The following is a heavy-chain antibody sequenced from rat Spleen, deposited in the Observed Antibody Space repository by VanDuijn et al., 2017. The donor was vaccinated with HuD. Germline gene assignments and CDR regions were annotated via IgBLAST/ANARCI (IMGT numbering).Heavy chain of an antibody. V-gene: IGHV3-1*01. CDR1: GYSIATNY. Sequence: EVQLQESGPGLVKPSQSLSLTCSVTGYSIATNYWGWIRRFPANKMEWIGHINYSGGTTYNPSLKSRISITRDTSKNQFFLQLNSVTTEDTATYYCARYIGDNSGFAYWGQGTLVTVSS. D-gene: IGHD4-3*01. CDR2: INYSGGT. CDR3: ARYIGDNSGFAY. J-gene: IGHJ3*01.